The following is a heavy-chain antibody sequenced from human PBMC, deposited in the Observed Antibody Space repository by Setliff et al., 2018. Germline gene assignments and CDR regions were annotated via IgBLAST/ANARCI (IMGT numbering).Heavy chain of an antibody. CDR3: ARHKSNGSGSYPSLYMDV. D-gene: IGHD3-10*01. J-gene: IGHJ6*03. Sequence: PSETLSLTCTVSGASISANHYWGWVRQPPGKGLEWIGSIYYTGTAYYNPSLKSRVTISVDTSKDQFSVKLSSVTAADTAVYYCARHKSNGSGSYPSLYMDVWGKGIMVTVSS. V-gene: IGHV4-39*01. CDR2: IYYTGTA. CDR1: GASISANHY.